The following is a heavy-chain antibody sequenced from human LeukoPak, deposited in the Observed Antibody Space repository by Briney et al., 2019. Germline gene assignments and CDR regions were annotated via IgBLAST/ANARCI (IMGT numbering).Heavy chain of an antibody. CDR2: IYRSGST. Sequence: SETLSLTCTVSGGSISSGGYYWSWIRQPPGKGLEWIGYIYRSGSTYYNPSLKSRVTISVDRSKNQFSLKLSSVTAADTAVYYCARVDRASDIVAHLDCWGQGTLVTVSS. CDR3: ARVDRASDIVAHLDC. J-gene: IGHJ4*02. CDR1: GGSISSGGYY. D-gene: IGHD5-12*01. V-gene: IGHV4-30-2*01.